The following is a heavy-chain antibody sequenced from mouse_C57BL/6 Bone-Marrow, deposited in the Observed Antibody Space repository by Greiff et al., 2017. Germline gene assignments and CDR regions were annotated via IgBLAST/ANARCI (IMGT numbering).Heavy chain of an antibody. J-gene: IGHJ4*01. CDR3: TIYGGYYKAMDY. CDR2: FDPEIGDT. CDR1: GFNIKDDH. Sequence: EVKLQQSGAELVRPGDSVKLSCTASGFNIKDDHMAWVKQTPEQGLAWIGWFDPEIGDTEYASKFQGPATITADPSANTACLQLSCLTSEDTAVYYCTIYGGYYKAMDYWGQGTSVTVSS. D-gene: IGHD2-3*01. V-gene: IGHV14-4*01.